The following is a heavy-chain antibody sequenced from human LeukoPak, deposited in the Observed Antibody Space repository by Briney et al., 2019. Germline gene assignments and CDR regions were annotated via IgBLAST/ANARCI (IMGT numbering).Heavy chain of an antibody. CDR3: ARVRGIVLMVYAYYFDY. Sequence: ASVKVSCKASGYTFTSYGISWVRQAPGQGLEWMGWTSAYNGNTNYAQKLQGRVTMTTDTSTSTAYMELRSLRSDDTAVYYCARVRGIVLMVYAYYFDYWGQGTLVTVSS. J-gene: IGHJ4*02. CDR1: GYTFTSYG. V-gene: IGHV1-18*01. D-gene: IGHD2-8*01. CDR2: TSAYNGNT.